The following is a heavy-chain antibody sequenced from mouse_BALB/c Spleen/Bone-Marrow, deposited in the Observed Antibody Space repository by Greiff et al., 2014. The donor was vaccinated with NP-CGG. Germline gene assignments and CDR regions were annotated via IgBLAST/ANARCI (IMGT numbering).Heavy chain of an antibody. CDR2: INPYNGGT. CDR3: ARDYYGSSYGFAY. J-gene: IGHJ3*01. V-gene: IGHV1-26*01. Sequence: EVQLQQSGPELVKPGASMKISCEASGYSFTGYTMNWVKQSHGKSLEWIGLINPYNGGTSYNQKFKGKATLTVDKSSSTAYMELLSLTSEDSAVYYCARDYYGSSYGFAYWGQGTLVTVSA. CDR1: GYSFTGYT. D-gene: IGHD1-1*01.